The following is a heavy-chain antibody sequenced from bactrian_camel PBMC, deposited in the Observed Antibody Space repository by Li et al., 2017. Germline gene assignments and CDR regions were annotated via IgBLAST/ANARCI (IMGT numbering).Heavy chain of an antibody. CDR3: AAVAEGRTVEGGVSLWTLFESGY. J-gene: IGHJ4*01. CDR1: GYTGSTYC. CDR2: IAGDGKT. V-gene: IGHV3S67*01. D-gene: IGHD3*01. Sequence: DVQLVESGGGSVQAGGSLRLSCAASGYTGSTYCMGWFRPAPGKEREGVAAIAGDGKTDYADSVKGRFTISHDYAKRTLYLQMNSLRPEDTAMYYCAAVAEGRTVEGGVSLWTLFESGYWGQGTQVTVS.